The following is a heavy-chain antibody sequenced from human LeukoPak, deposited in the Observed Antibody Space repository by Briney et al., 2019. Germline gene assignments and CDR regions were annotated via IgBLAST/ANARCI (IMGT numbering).Heavy chain of an antibody. CDR2: ISGSGGST. D-gene: IGHD3-10*01. V-gene: IGHV3-23*01. Sequence: PGGSLRLSCAASGFTSSSYAMSWVRQAPGKGLEWVSAISGSGGSTYYADSVKGRFTIPRDNSKNTLYLQMNSLRAEDTAVYYCAKVRGITMVRGVDYWGQGTLVTVSS. CDR1: GFTSSSYA. J-gene: IGHJ4*02. CDR3: AKVRGITMVRGVDY.